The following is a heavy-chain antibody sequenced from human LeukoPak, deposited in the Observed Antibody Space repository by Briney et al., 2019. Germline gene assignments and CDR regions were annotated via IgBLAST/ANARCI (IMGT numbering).Heavy chain of an antibody. CDR1: GGSFSGYY. CDR2: INHSGST. J-gene: IGHJ4*02. V-gene: IGHV4-34*01. Sequence: SETLSLTCAVYGGSFSGYYWSWIRQPPGKGLEWIGEINHSGSTNYNPSLKSRVTISVDTSKNQFSLKLSSVTAADTAVYHCARCPTRLVISHAIDYWGQGTLVTVSS. CDR3: ARCPTRLVISHAIDY. D-gene: IGHD3-9*01.